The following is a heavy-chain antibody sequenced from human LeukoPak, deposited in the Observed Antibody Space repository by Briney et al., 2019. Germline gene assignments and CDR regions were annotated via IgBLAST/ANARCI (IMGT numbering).Heavy chain of an antibody. Sequence: SQTLSLTCAVSGGSISSGGYSWSWTRQPPGKGLEWIGYIYHSGSTYYNPSLKSRVTISVDRSKNQFSLKLSSVTAADTAVYYCARGGPLLYYYGSGSPQFDYWGQGTLVTVSS. J-gene: IGHJ4*02. CDR2: IYHSGST. D-gene: IGHD3-10*01. V-gene: IGHV4-30-2*01. CDR3: ARGGPLLYYYGSGSPQFDY. CDR1: GGSISSGGYS.